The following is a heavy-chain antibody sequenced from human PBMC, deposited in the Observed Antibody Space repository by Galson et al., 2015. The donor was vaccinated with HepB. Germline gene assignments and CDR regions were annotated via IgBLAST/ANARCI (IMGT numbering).Heavy chain of an antibody. CDR2: MNANSGDT. CDR3: VRGKVSYYFDF. D-gene: IGHD2-8*01. V-gene: IGHV1-8*01. J-gene: IGHJ4*02. CDR1: GYSFTSYD. Sequence: SVKVSCKASGYSFTSYDINWVRQATGQGLEWMGWMNANSGDTGYAQKFQGRVTMTRITSMSTAYMELSSLRSEDTAVYHCVRGKVSYYFDFWGQGTLVTVSS.